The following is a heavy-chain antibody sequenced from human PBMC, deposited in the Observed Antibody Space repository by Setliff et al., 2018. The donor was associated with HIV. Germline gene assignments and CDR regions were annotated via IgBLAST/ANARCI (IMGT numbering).Heavy chain of an antibody. CDR1: GFSVSTNY. J-gene: IGHJ4*02. V-gene: IGHV3-30*02. CDR2: IRYDGSNE. Sequence: GGSLRLSCAASGFSVSTNYMTWVRQAPGKGLEWVAFIRYDGSNEYYAESVKCRFTISRDNSKSTLDLQRNSLRPEDRAGYYCATTHHYARSGNYGWGQGTLVTVSS. D-gene: IGHD3-22*01. CDR3: ATTHHYARSGNYG.